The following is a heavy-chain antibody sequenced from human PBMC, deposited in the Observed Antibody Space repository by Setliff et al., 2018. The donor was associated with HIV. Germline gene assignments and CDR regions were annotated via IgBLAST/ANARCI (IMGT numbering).Heavy chain of an antibody. J-gene: IGHJ3*02. Sequence: LTCTVSSGPISTGGFYWCWIRHHPGKGLEWIGYIYYSGGTYYSPSLKSRVSMSIDTFKNQFSLNLTSVTAADTAVYYCARGIYRPWGGYSAFATDAFETWGQGTLVTVSS. V-gene: IGHV4-31*03. D-gene: IGHD5-12*01. CDR1: SGPISTGGFY. CDR2: IYYSGGT. CDR3: ARGIYRPWGGYSAFATDAFET.